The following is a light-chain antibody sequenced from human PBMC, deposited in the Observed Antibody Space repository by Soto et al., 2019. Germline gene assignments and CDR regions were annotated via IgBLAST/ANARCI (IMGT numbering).Light chain of an antibody. CDR2: DVI. Sequence: QSVLTQPRSVSGSPGQSVTISCTGTSSDVGAYNYVSWYQQEPGKAPKLMIYDVIKRPSGVPDRFSGPKSDNAASLTISGLQAEDEADYYCCSYAGTYTYVFGTGTKVTVL. CDR3: CSYAGTYTYV. CDR1: SSDVGAYNY. V-gene: IGLV2-11*01. J-gene: IGLJ1*01.